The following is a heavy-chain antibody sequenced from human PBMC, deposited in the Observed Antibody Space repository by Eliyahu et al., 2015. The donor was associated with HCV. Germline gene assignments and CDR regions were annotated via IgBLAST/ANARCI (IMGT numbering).Heavy chain of an antibody. Sequence: QVQLVESGGGVVQPGRSLRLSXAXSGFTFSIYAMHWVRQAPGKGLEWXAFISFDETNKYYADSVKGRFTISRDNSRNTLYLEMNNLRPEDTGVFYCARDPHRRTFDQWGQGTLVTVSS. V-gene: IGHV3-30-3*01. CDR1: GFTFSIYA. CDR3: ARDPHRRTFDQ. J-gene: IGHJ4*02. CDR2: ISFDETNK.